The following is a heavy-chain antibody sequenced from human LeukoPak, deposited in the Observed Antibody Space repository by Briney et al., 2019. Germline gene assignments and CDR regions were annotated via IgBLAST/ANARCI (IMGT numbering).Heavy chain of an antibody. CDR3: ARVVYSSSDPYFDY. Sequence: GSLRLSCAASRFTFRKYWMSWVRQAPGKGLEWIGEINHSGSTNYNPSLKSRVTISVDTSKNQFSLKLSSVTAADTAVYYCARVVYSSSDPYFDYWGQGTLVNVSS. D-gene: IGHD6-6*01. CDR2: INHSGST. V-gene: IGHV4-34*01. J-gene: IGHJ4*02. CDR1: RFTFRKYW.